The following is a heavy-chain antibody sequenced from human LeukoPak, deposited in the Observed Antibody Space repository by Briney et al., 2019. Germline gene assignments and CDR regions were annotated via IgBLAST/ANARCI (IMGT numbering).Heavy chain of an antibody. CDR2: ISWNSGSI. J-gene: IGHJ5*02. D-gene: IGHD2-8*02. CDR1: GFTFDDYA. Sequence: GGSLRLSCAASGFTFDDYAMHWVRRAPGKGLEWVSGISWNSGSIGYADSVKGRFTISRDNAKNSLYLQMNSLRAEDTALYYCAKGPARILYWEGWFDPWGQGTLVTVSS. V-gene: IGHV3-9*01. CDR3: AKGPARILYWEGWFDP.